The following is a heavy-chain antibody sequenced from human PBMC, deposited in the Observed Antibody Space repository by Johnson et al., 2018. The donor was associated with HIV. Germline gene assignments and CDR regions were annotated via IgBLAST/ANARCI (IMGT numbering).Heavy chain of an antibody. CDR1: GFTFNPYG. D-gene: IGHD2-15*01. Sequence: QVQLVESGGGVVQPGRSLRLSCAASGFTFNPYGIHWVRRAPGKGLEWVALISYDGSNKYYADSVKGRFTISRDNSKNTLYLQMNSLRAEDTAVYYCARVARHDGWWFDAFDIWGQGTMVTVSS. CDR2: ISYDGSNK. V-gene: IGHV3-30*19. J-gene: IGHJ3*02. CDR3: ARVARHDGWWFDAFDI.